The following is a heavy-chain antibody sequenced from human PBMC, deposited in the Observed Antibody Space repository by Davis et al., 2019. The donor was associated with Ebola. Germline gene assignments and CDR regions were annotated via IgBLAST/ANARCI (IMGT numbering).Heavy chain of an antibody. D-gene: IGHD6-13*01. J-gene: IGHJ5*02. CDR3: ARDRIAAATGGFDP. Sequence: MPGGSLRLSCAVYGGSFSGYYWSWIRQPPGKGLEWIGEINHSGSTNYNPSLKSRVTISVDTSKNQFSLKLSSVTAADTAVYYCARDRIAAATGGFDPWGQGTLVTVSS. V-gene: IGHV4-34*01. CDR2: INHSGST. CDR1: GGSFSGYY.